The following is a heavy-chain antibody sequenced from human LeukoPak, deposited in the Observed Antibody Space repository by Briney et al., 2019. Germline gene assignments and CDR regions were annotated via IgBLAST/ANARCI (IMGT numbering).Heavy chain of an antibody. CDR3: ARERGIRDAFDF. D-gene: IGHD1-14*01. CDR2: ISVGRGDS. V-gene: IGHV1-3*03. Sequence: GASVKVSCKASGYTFTSYTIHWVRQAPGQSLEWMGWISVGRGDSKCSQEFRGRVTLTRDTSATTAYLEVSSLRPEDMAVYYCARERGIRDAFDFWGQGTMVTVSS. J-gene: IGHJ3*01. CDR1: GYTFTSYT.